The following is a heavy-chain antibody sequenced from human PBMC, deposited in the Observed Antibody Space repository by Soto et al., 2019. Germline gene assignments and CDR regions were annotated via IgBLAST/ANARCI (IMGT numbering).Heavy chain of an antibody. Sequence: QVQLVQSGGEVKRPGASVKVSCKASGYTFTNYGITWVRQAPGQGLEWMGWISGYNGDTNYAQNLQGRVTMTTDTSASTAYMELRSLRSDGTAVYYCARDSGFDPWGQGTLVTVSS. D-gene: IGHD3-10*01. J-gene: IGHJ5*02. CDR2: ISGYNGDT. V-gene: IGHV1-18*01. CDR3: ARDSGFDP. CDR1: GYTFTNYG.